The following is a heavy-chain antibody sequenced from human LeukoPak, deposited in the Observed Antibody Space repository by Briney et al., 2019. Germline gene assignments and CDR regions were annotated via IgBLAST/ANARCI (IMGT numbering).Heavy chain of an antibody. CDR2: MNPNSGNT. Sequence: ASVKVSCKASGYTFTSYDINWVRQATGQGLEWMGWMNPNSGNTGYAQKFQGRVTMTRNTSISTAYMELSSLRSEDTAVYYCAREKAAGRYHAFDIWGQGTMVTVSS. J-gene: IGHJ3*02. CDR1: GYTFTSYD. D-gene: IGHD6-13*01. CDR3: AREKAAGRYHAFDI. V-gene: IGHV1-8*01.